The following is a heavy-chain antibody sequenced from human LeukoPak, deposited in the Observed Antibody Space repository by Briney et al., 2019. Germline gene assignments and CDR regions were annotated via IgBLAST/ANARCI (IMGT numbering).Heavy chain of an antibody. CDR1: SGSLSRNN. V-gene: IGHV4-39*01. CDR3: PTPPGTAAAWYYP. D-gene: IGHD6-13*01. CDR2: IDNIGST. Sequence: SQTLSPTWTVASGSLSRNNWAWIRPPPRNGLEWIGNIDNIGSTYYNPSLQSGVTISVDKSKDQPSLKLNSLTATDTPIFSCPTPPGTAAAWYYPCRQGTRTTVSA. J-gene: IGHJ5*02.